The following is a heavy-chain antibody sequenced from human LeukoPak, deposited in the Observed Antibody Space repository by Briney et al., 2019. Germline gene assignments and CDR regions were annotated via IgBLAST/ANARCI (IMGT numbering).Heavy chain of an antibody. D-gene: IGHD5-18*01. CDR3: AKDSVDTAIGY. Sequence: GGSLRLACAAAGFTFSSYAMSWVRQAPGKGLEWVSAISGSGGSTYYADSVKGRFTISRDNSKNTLYLQMNSLRAEDTAVYYCAKDSVDTAIGYWGQGTLVTVSS. CDR1: GFTFSSYA. V-gene: IGHV3-23*01. J-gene: IGHJ4*02. CDR2: ISGSGGST.